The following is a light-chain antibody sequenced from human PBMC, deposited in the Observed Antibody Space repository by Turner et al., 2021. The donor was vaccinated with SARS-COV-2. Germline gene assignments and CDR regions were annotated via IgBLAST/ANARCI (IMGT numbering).Light chain of an antibody. Sequence: DIQMTQSPSSLSASVGDRVTITCQASQDISNYLNLYQQKPGKAPKLLIYDATNLETGVPSRFSGSGSGTDFTFTISSLQPEDIATYYCQQYANLPPLTFGGGTKVEIK. V-gene: IGKV1-33*01. CDR2: DAT. CDR1: QDISNY. CDR3: QQYANLPPLT. J-gene: IGKJ4*01.